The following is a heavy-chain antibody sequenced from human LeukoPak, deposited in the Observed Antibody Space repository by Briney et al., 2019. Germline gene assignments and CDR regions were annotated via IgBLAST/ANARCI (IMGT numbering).Heavy chain of an antibody. D-gene: IGHD4-17*01. J-gene: IGHJ4*02. V-gene: IGHV4-59*01. Sequence: SETLSLTCTVSDGSITNNDWSWVRQTPGKGLEFIGYVHYSGTTHYNPSLGSRVTISIDTSRQLFFLKLKSVTAADTALYYCATAYGDFRAQGRYFGSWGQGTQVTVSS. CDR3: ATAYGDFRAQGRYFGS. CDR1: DGSITNND. CDR2: VHYSGTT.